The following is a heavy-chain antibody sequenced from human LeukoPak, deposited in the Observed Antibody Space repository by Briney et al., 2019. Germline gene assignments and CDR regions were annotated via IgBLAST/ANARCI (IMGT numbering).Heavy chain of an antibody. CDR3: AKDPSYYYDSSGYSFDY. CDR2: ISGSGGST. V-gene: IGHV3-23*01. D-gene: IGHD3-22*01. CDR1: GFTFSSYA. Sequence: GXXLRLSCAASGFTFSSYAMSWVRQAPGKGLEWVSAISGSGGSTYYADSVKGRFTISRDNSKNTLYLQMNSLRAEDTAVYYCAKDPSYYYDSSGYSFDYWGQGTLVTVSS. J-gene: IGHJ4*02.